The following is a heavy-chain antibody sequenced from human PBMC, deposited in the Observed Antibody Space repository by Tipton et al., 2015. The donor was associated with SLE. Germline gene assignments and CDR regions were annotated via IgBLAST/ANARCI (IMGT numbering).Heavy chain of an antibody. Sequence: TLSLTCSVSGSSISSYHWGWIRQPPGKGLEWMGSIFHSGDVYYNPSVKSRVTISIETSKNQFSLKLTSMTAADTAVYYCARHDYDDNGYYRHYFDYWGQGTLVTVSS. CDR2: IFHSGDV. CDR3: ARHDYDDNGYYRHYFDY. D-gene: IGHD3-22*01. V-gene: IGHV4-38-2*01. CDR1: GSSISSYH. J-gene: IGHJ4*02.